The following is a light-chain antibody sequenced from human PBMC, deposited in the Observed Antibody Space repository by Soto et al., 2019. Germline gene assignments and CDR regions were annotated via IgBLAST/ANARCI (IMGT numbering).Light chain of an antibody. J-gene: IGKJ5*01. CDR3: QQRGDWPPIT. Sequence: EIVLTQSPATLSLSPGERAFLSCRASQSVSTFLAWFQQKPGQPPRLLIYNASHRTTGIPARFSGSGSGTDLTLTISSLEPEDFAVYYCQQRGDWPPITFSHGTRLAIK. V-gene: IGKV3-11*01. CDR2: NAS. CDR1: QSVSTF.